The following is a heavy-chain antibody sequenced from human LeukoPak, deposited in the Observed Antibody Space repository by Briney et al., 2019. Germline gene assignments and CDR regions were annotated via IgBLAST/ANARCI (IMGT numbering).Heavy chain of an antibody. CDR2: INHGGST. D-gene: IGHD5-18*01. Sequence: PSETLSLTCTVSGGSISSSPKYWGWIRQPPGKGLEWIGEINHGGSTNYNPSLKSRVTISLDTSKNQFSLKLSSVTAADTAVYYCARKRGYSFISRDYYYMDVWGKGTTVTVSS. CDR1: GGSISSSPKY. CDR3: ARKRGYSFISRDYYYMDV. J-gene: IGHJ6*03. V-gene: IGHV4-39*07.